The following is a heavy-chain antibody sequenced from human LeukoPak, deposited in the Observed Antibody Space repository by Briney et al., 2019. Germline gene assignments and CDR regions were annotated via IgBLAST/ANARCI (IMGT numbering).Heavy chain of an antibody. V-gene: IGHV3-30*02. CDR3: ARGYSSGWYSFDY. CDR2: IRYDGSNK. Sequence: GGSLRLSCAASGFTFSSYGMHWVRQAPGKGLEWVAFIRYDGSNKYYADSVKGRFTISRDNAKNSLYLQMNSLRAEDTAVYYCARGYSSGWYSFDYWGQGTLVTVSS. CDR1: GFTFSSYG. J-gene: IGHJ4*02. D-gene: IGHD6-19*01.